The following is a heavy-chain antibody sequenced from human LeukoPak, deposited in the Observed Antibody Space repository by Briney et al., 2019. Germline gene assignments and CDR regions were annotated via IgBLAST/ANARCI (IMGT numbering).Heavy chain of an antibody. V-gene: IGHV1-18*01. CDR3: ARDKSSGGLLVMDY. CDR2: INTYNGNT. J-gene: IGHJ4*02. D-gene: IGHD2-21*01. CDR1: GYTFTSYG. Sequence: ASVKVSCKASGYTFTSYGISWVRQAPGQGLEWMGWINTYNGNTNYAQKLQGRVTMTTDTSTTTAYMELRSLSSDDTALYYCARDKSSGGLLVMDYWGQGTLVTVSS.